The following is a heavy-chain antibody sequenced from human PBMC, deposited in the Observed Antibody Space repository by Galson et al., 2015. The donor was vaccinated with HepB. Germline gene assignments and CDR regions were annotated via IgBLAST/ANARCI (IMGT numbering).Heavy chain of an antibody. CDR2: ISYDGSNK. V-gene: IGHV3-30*03. Sequence: SLRLSCAASGFTFSSYGMHWVRQAPGKGLEWVAVISYDGSNKYYADSVKGRFTISRDNSKNTLYLQMNSLRAEGTAVYYCATGHCSSTSCYLSAFDIWGQGTMVTVSS. CDR3: ATGHCSSTSCYLSAFDI. D-gene: IGHD2-2*01. J-gene: IGHJ3*02. CDR1: GFTFSSYG.